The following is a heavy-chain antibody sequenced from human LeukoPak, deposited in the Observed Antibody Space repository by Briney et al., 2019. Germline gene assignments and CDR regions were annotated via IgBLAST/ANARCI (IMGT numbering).Heavy chain of an antibody. Sequence: GGSLRLSCAASGFTFSSYGLHWVRQAPGKGLEWVSLIRSDGSSKNYADSVRGRFTISRDASKNTVYLQMNSLRAEDTAVYSCARWSGDYPSYYLDYWGQGTLVTVSS. D-gene: IGHD4-17*01. J-gene: IGHJ4*02. CDR2: IRSDGSSK. CDR3: ARWSGDYPSYYLDY. V-gene: IGHV3-30*02. CDR1: GFTFSSYG.